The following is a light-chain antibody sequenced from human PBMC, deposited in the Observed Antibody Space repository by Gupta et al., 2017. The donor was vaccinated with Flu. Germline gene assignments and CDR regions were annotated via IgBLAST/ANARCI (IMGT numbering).Light chain of an antibody. CDR1: QSVLYSYSNKNY. CDR2: WAS. V-gene: IGKV4-1*01. J-gene: IGKJ4*01. CDR3: EQDSTIIT. Sequence: DIVMTQSPDSLAVSLGERATINCKSSQSVLYSYSNKNYLAWYQQKPGQPPKLLIYWASTRESGGPDRFSSRGYLTDFTRTMRSRQNENVAVYYCEQDSTIITFGGGTKLEIK.